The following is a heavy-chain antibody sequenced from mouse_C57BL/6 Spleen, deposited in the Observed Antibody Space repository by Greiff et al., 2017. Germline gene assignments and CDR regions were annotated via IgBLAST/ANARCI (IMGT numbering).Heavy chain of an antibody. V-gene: IGHV1-50*01. CDR2: TDSSYSYY. Sequence: VQLQQPGAELVKPGASVKPPCKASGYTLTRYWMQWVKQRSGQGLEWIGETDSSYSYYIHTQKFKGKAALTVDTTSSTAYMQHSSLAYDDSAVYCCATSAFDYWGQGTTLTVSS. CDR3: ATSAFDY. CDR1: GYTLTRYW. J-gene: IGHJ2*01.